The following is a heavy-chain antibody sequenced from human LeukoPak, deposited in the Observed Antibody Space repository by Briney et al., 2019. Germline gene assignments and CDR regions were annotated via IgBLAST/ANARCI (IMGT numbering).Heavy chain of an antibody. CDR1: GFPFDDYG. Sequence: PGGSLRLSCAASGFPFDDYGMLWVRQAPGKGLEWVSFISWHGETTYYSDSVKGRFTISRDSSKDSLYLQMNSLRTEDTGFYYCAKDFGPRGVGATPQYWGQGTVVIVSS. CDR2: ISWHGETT. CDR3: AKDFGPRGVGATPQY. V-gene: IGHV3-43D*03. J-gene: IGHJ4*02. D-gene: IGHD1-26*01.